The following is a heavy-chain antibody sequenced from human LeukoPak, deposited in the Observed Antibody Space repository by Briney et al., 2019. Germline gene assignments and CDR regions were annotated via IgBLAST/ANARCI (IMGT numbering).Heavy chain of an antibody. CDR3: ARGPQGSDVVVVAAMGGVLNY. V-gene: IGHV3-74*01. Sequence: GGSLRLSCAASGFTFSSYWMHWVRQAPGKGLVWVSRINSDGSSTSYADSVKGRFTISRDNAKNTLYLQMNSLRAEDTAVYYCARGPQGSDVVVVAAMGGVLNYWGQGTLVTASS. D-gene: IGHD2-15*01. J-gene: IGHJ4*02. CDR2: INSDGSST. CDR1: GFTFSSYW.